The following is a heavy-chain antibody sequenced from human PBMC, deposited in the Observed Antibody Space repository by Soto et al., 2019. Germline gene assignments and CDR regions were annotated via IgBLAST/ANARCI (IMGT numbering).Heavy chain of an antibody. J-gene: IGHJ4*02. CDR2: ISAYNGNT. CDR1: GYTFTSYG. D-gene: IGHD6-13*01. CDR3: ARDVGSS. Sequence: QVQLVQSGAEVKKPGASVKVSCKASGYTFTSYGSSWLRQAPGQGINWMGWISAYNGNTNYAQKLQCRVTMTTGTATSTAYMELRSVRSDDTDVYYCARDVGSSWGQGTLVTVSS. V-gene: IGHV1-18*01.